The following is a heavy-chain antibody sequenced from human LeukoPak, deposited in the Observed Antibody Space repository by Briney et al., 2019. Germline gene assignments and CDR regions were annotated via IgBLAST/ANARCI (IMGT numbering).Heavy chain of an antibody. J-gene: IGHJ5*02. Sequence: GGSLRLSCAASGFTFSSYAMSWVRQAPGKGLEWVSAISGSGGSTYYADSVRGRFTISRDNAKNSVFLEMTSLRADDTAVYFCVREGLTGYFDAWGQGTLVTVSS. CDR2: ISGSGGST. CDR3: VREGLTGYFDA. D-gene: IGHD6-25*01. CDR1: GFTFSSYA. V-gene: IGHV3-23*01.